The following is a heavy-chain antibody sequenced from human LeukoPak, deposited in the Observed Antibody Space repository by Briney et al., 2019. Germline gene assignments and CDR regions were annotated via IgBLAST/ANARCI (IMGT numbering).Heavy chain of an antibody. CDR2: IFGNGAGT. D-gene: IGHD2-21*01. Sequence: SGGSLRLSCTASGFTFRDYAMSWVRRAPGRGLEWVSLIFGNGAGTYYADSVKGRFTISRDNSKNTLYLQMNSLRAEDTAVYYCAKRLAHTGFDYWGQGTLVTVSS. CDR1: GFTFRDYA. J-gene: IGHJ4*02. V-gene: IGHV3-23*01. CDR3: AKRLAHTGFDY.